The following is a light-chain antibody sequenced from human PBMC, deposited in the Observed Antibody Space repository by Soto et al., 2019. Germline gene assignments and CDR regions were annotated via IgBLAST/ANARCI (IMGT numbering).Light chain of an antibody. CDR2: KAS. CDR1: QSVSIW. J-gene: IGKJ1*01. CDR3: QQHHEYAAWT. V-gene: IGKV1-5*03. Sequence: DIQMTQSPSTLSASVGDRVTITCRASQSVSIWLAWYQQKPGKAPDLLIYKASSLQSGVPSRFSGSGSGTEFTLTIDSLQPEDVATYFCQQHHEYAAWTFGQGTKVESK.